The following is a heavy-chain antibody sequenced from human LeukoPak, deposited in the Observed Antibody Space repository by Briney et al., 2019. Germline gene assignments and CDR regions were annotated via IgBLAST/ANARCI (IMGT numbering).Heavy chain of an antibody. CDR3: VRGSACNFGDCHVVFDK. CDR2: TRNKANDYTT. Sequence: GGSLRLSCGVSDFTFTDHYMDWVRQAPGKGLEWVARTRNKANDYTTEYAASVIGRFTISRHESENSMFLQMNSLKTEDTAIYYCVRGSACNFGDCHVVFDKWGQGTLVTVSS. J-gene: IGHJ4*02. D-gene: IGHD2-21*02. CDR1: DFTFTDHY. V-gene: IGHV3-72*01.